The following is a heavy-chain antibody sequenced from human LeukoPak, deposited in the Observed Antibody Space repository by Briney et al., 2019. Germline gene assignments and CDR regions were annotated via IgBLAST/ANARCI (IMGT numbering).Heavy chain of an antibody. CDR1: GFPFSSFA. CDR2: ISDSGVTT. V-gene: IGHV3-23*01. CDR3: AKEKTTVITPGIDY. Sequence: GGSLRLSCAASGFPFSSFAMTWVRQAPGKGLEWVSAISDSGVTTYYADSVKGRFTISRDNSKNTLYLQMNSLRAGDTAVYYCAKEKTTVITPGIDYWAPGALVTVSS. J-gene: IGHJ4*02. D-gene: IGHD4-23*01.